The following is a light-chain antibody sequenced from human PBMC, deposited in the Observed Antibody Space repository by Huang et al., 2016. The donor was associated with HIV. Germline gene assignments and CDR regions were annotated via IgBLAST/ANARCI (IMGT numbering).Light chain of an antibody. V-gene: IGKV3-15*01. CDR1: QSVSSN. J-gene: IGKJ1*01. Sequence: DILLTQSPATLSVSLGGRATLSCRATQSVSSNLGWYQQKVGQAPRLLIYSASARASGISARFSGSGSGTEFTLTISSLQSEDSAVYYCQQYDNRPPWTFGQGTKVEI. CDR2: SAS. CDR3: QQYDNRPPWT.